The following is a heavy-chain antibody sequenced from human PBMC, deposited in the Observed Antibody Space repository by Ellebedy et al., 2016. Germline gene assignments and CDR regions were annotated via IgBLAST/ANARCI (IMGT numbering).Heavy chain of an antibody. CDR1: GYKSTSYW. Sequence: GGSLRLXXQGPGYKSTSYWITWVRQTPGKGLEVVGRIDPNDSYADYSPSFQGHVSISADRSTSTAYLQWSSLKASDTAMYFCARKAGDTTGFHDYWGQGALVTVSS. J-gene: IGHJ4*02. CDR3: ARKAGDTTGFHDY. V-gene: IGHV5-10-1*01. CDR2: IDPNDSYA. D-gene: IGHD3-9*01.